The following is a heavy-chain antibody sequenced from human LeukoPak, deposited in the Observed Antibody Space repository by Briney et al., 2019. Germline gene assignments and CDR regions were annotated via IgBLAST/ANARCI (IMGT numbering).Heavy chain of an antibody. CDR3: AKDLSTAIYYYGMDV. J-gene: IGHJ6*02. CDR1: GFIFSSYG. D-gene: IGHD2-21*02. CDR2: ISYDGSNK. V-gene: IGHV3-30*18. Sequence: GGSLRLSCAASGFIFSSYGMHWVRLAPGKGLECVAVISYDGSNKDYADSVKGRFTISRDNSKNTLYLQMNSLRAEDTAVYYCAKDLSTAIYYYGMDVWGQGTTVTVSS.